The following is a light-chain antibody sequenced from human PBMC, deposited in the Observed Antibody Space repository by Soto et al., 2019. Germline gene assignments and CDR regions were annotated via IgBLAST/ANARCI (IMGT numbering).Light chain of an antibody. V-gene: IGLV2-23*02. J-gene: IGLJ1*01. CDR2: EVN. Sequence: QSVLTQPASVSGSPVQSIAISCTGTSGDIGTYNLVSWYQQHPGKAPKLMISEVNKRPSGVSDRFSGSKSGDTASLTISGLRTEDEADYYCCSFAGSGTGVFGTGTKVTVL. CDR1: SGDIGTYNL. CDR3: CSFAGSGTGV.